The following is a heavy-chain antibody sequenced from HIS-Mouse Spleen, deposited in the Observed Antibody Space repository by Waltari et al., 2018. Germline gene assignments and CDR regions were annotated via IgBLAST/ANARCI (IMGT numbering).Heavy chain of an antibody. CDR2: ISYDGSNK. J-gene: IGHJ4*02. CDR3: AKDKHHAFDY. Sequence: QVQLVESGGGVVQPGGSLRLSRAASGFSCSSYGMHWVRQAPGKGLEWVAVISYDGSNKYYADSVKGRFTISRDNSKNTLYLQMNSLRAEDTAVYYCAKDKHHAFDYWGQGTLVTVSS. CDR1: GFSCSSYG. V-gene: IGHV3-30*18.